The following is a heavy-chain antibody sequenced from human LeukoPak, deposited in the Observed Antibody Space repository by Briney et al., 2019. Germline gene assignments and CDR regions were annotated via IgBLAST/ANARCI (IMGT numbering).Heavy chain of an antibody. Sequence: KSSQTLSLTCIVSGGSISSGDYYWSWIRQPPGKGLEWIGYFYYSGSTFYNPSLRSRITVSFDTSNNQFSLQLSSVTAADTAVYYCARVMDSSAYYEDNWGQGTLVTVSS. CDR1: GGSISSGDYY. V-gene: IGHV4-30-4*01. CDR3: ARVMDSSAYYEDN. J-gene: IGHJ4*02. D-gene: IGHD3-22*01. CDR2: FYYSGST.